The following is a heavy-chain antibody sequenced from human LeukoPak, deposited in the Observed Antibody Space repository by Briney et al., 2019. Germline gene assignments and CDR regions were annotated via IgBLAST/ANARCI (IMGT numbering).Heavy chain of an antibody. D-gene: IGHD3-10*01. Sequence: PGGSLRLSCAASGFIFSSYAMSWVRQAPGKGLEWVSAISSSGSSTVYVDSVKGRFTISRDNSKNIMYLQMNSLRAEDTAVYYCATDQGSASGSYSWGYFDYFGQGALVTASS. CDR3: ATDQGSASGSYSWGYFDY. CDR2: ISSSGSST. V-gene: IGHV3-23*01. J-gene: IGHJ4*02. CDR1: GFIFSSYA.